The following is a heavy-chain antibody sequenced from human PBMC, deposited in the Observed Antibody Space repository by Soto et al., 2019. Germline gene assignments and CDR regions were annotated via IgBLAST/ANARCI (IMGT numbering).Heavy chain of an antibody. J-gene: IGHJ4*02. CDR2: NTGTGVSI. CDR1: GFSFSGYA. D-gene: IGHD6-6*01. V-gene: IGHV3-23*01. CDR3: AKDSIPYSSSYDLDH. Sequence: EVQLLESGGGLVQPGGSLRLSCVASGFSFSGYAMSWVRQAPGKGLVWVSSNTGTGVSIYYADSVRGRFTISRDNSKNTLYLQMSSLRAEDAARYYCAKDSIPYSSSYDLDHWGRGALVTVSS.